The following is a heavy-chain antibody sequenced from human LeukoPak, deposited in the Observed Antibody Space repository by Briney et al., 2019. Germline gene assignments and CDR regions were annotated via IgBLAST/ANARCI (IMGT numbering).Heavy chain of an antibody. D-gene: IGHD3-9*01. CDR1: GFTFSSYS. J-gene: IGHJ4*02. CDR3: ARGAPLRYFDLAYFDY. V-gene: IGHV3-21*01. Sequence: GGSLRLSCAASGFTFSSYSMNWVRQAPGKGLEWVSSISSSSSYIYYADSVKGRFTISRDNSKNTLYLQMNSLRAEDTAVYYCARGAPLRYFDLAYFDYWGQGTLVTVSS. CDR2: ISSSSSYI.